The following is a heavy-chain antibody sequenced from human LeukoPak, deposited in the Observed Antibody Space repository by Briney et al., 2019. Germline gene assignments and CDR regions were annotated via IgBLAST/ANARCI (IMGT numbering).Heavy chain of an antibody. CDR3: AREGAKRGYSGYDAMY. Sequence: GGSLRLSCAASGFTFSSYWMHWVRQAPGKGPVWVSRINNDGSGTTYADSVKGRFTISRDNAKNSMYLEMNSLRAEDTAVYYCAREGAKRGYSGYDAMYWGQGTLVIVSS. J-gene: IGHJ4*02. D-gene: IGHD5-12*01. V-gene: IGHV3-74*01. CDR2: INNDGSGT. CDR1: GFTFSSYW.